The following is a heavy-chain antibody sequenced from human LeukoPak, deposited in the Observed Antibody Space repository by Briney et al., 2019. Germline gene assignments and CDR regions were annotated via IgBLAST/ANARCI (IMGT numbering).Heavy chain of an antibody. CDR1: GFSLNNAW. CDR2: FKSKTEGGTA. CDR3: TMSHGYSSGNYYYHYKDV. Sequence: SGGSLRLSCAASGFSLNNAWMGWVRQAPGKGLEWVGRFKSKTEGGTAEYAAPVKGRFSMSRDDAENTLDLQMNSLKIEDAGIYYCTMSHGYSSGNYYYHYKDVWGNGTTVAVSS. D-gene: IGHD5-18*01. V-gene: IGHV3-15*01. J-gene: IGHJ6*03.